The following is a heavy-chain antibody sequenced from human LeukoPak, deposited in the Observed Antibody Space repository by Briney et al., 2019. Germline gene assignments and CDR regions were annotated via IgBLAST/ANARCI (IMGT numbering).Heavy chain of an antibody. J-gene: IGHJ6*02. D-gene: IGHD2-2*01. Sequence: GGSLRLSCAVSGFTLSNYWMHWVRQAPGLGLVWVSRSTSDLSTKTYADSVKGRFTISRDNAKSTLYLQMNSLRVEDTAVYYCARGPQRGAAANYYPMDVWDQGTTVTVSS. CDR2: STSDLSTK. V-gene: IGHV3-74*01. CDR3: ARGPQRGAAANYYPMDV. CDR1: GFTLSNYW.